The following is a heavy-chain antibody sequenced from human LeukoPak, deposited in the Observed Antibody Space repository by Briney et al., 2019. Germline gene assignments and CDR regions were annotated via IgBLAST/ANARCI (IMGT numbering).Heavy chain of an antibody. D-gene: IGHD4-23*01. CDR1: GGSLSSYY. Sequence: SETLSLTCTVSGGSLSSYYWSWIRQPPGKGLEWIGYIYYSGSTNYNPSLKSRVTISVDTSKNQFSLKLSSVTAADTAVYYCARVDYGGNSGAFDIWGQGTMVTVSS. CDR2: IYYSGST. V-gene: IGHV4-59*01. CDR3: ARVDYGGNSGAFDI. J-gene: IGHJ3*02.